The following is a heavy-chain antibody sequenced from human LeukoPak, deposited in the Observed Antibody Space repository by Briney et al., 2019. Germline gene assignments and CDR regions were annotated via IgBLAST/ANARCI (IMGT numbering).Heavy chain of an antibody. CDR3: ARHSGSSGPTHFDY. CDR1: GFIFSSYS. J-gene: IGHJ4*02. V-gene: IGHV3-21*01. CDR2: ISTSSSYI. D-gene: IGHD6-19*01. Sequence: GGSLRLSCAASGFIFSSYSMNWVRQAPGKGLEWVSFISTSSSYIYYADSVKGRFTISRDNAKNSLYLQMNSLRAEDTAVYYCARHSGSSGPTHFDYWGQGTLVTVSS.